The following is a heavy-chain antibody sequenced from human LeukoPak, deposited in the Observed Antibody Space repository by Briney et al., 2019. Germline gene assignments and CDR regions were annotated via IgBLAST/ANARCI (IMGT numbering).Heavy chain of an antibody. J-gene: IGHJ4*02. Sequence: GGSLRLSCAASGFTFSSYWMNWVRQAPGKGLVWVSRIASDGSSTTYADSVKGRFSISRDNAKSTLYLQMNSLRVEDTAVYYCARGRPHGNDYWGQGTLVTVSS. V-gene: IGHV3-74*01. CDR1: GFTFSSYW. D-gene: IGHD4-23*01. CDR3: ARGRPHGNDY. CDR2: IASDGSST.